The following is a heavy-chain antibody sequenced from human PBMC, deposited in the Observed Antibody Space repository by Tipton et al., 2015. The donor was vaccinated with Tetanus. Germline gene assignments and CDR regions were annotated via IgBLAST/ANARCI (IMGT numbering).Heavy chain of an antibody. CDR1: GYSFPSYG. J-gene: IGHJ4*02. Sequence: QLVQSGLEMKEPGASIKVSCKASGYSFPSYGITWVRVAPGQGLEWMGWISPYSGNTKYGRKFQGRVTLTTDTSSSTAYLEMTRLRSDDTAVYYCARGNGYSGYHHYFDYWGQGILVTVSS. D-gene: IGHD5-12*01. CDR3: ARGNGYSGYHHYFDY. CDR2: ISPYSGNT. V-gene: IGHV1-18*01.